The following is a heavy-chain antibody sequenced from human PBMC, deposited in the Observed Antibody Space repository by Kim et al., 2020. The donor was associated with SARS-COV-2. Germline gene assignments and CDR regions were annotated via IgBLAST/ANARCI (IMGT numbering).Heavy chain of an antibody. Sequence: GGSLRLSCAASGFTFSSYAMHWVRQAPGKGLEWVAVISSDGSNKYYADSVKGQFTISRDNSKNTLYLQMNSLRVEDTAVYYCASSISSASVNSPFDYWGQGTLVTVSS. J-gene: IGHJ4*02. D-gene: IGHD4-17*01. V-gene: IGHV3-30*04. CDR1: GFTFSSYA. CDR3: ASSISSASVNSPFDY. CDR2: ISSDGSNK.